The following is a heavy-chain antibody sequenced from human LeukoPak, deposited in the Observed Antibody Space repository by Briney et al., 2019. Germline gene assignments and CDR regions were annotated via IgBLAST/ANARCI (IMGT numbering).Heavy chain of an antibody. CDR3: ARGRFGESPIDY. CDR2: INPSGGST. J-gene: IGHJ4*02. Sequence: ASVKVSCKASGYTFTSYYMHWVRQAPGQGLEWVGIINPSGGSTSYAQKFQGWVTMTRDTSISTAYMELSRLRSDDTAVYYCARGRFGESPIDYWGQGTLVTVSS. D-gene: IGHD3-10*01. CDR1: GYTFTSYY. V-gene: IGHV1-46*01.